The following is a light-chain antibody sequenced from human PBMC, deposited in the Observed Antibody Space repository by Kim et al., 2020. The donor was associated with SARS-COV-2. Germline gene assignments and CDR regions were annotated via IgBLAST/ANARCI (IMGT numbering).Light chain of an antibody. CDR1: SSNIGINT. J-gene: IGLJ3*02. CDR3: AAWDDSLNGWV. CDR2: SNN. Sequence: ELTQPPSASGTPGQRVTISCSGSSSNIGINTVNWYQQLPGTAPKLLIYSNNQRPSGVPDRFSGSKSGTSASLAISGLQSEDEADYYCAAWDDSLNGWVFGGGTQLTVL. V-gene: IGLV1-44*01.